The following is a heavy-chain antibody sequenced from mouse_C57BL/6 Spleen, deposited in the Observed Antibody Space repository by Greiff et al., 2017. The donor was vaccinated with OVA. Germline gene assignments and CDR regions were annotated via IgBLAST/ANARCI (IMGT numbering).Heavy chain of an antibody. CDR1: GYTFTSYG. D-gene: IGHD3-2*02. V-gene: IGHV1-81*01. CDR2: IYPRSGNT. J-gene: IGHJ4*01. CDR3: ARGDSSTSYYAMDY. Sequence: VKVVESGAELARPGASVKLSCKASGYTFTSYGISWVKQRTGQGLEWIGEIYPRSGNTYYNEKFKGKATLTADKSSSTAYMELRSLTSEDSAVYFCARGDSSTSYYAMDYWGQGTSVTVSS.